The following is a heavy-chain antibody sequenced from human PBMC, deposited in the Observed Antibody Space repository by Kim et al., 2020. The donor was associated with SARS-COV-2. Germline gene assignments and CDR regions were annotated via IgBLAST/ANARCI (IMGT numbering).Heavy chain of an antibody. CDR2: ITSSSRTI. CDR3: ARETVPYGAGSYPFDY. V-gene: IGHV3-48*02. D-gene: IGHD3-10*01. J-gene: IGHJ4*02. CDR1: GFTFSIYS. Sequence: GGSLRLSCAASGFTFSIYSMSWVRQAPGKGLEWVSYITSSSRTIYYVDSVKGRFTVSRDNAKNSLYLQMNSLRDEDTAVYYCARETVPYGAGSYPFDYWGQGTLVTVSS.